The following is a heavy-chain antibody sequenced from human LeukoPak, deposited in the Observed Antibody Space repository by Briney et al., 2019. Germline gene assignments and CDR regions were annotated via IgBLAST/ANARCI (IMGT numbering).Heavy chain of an antibody. CDR2: IWNDGSNK. V-gene: IGHV3-33*08. J-gene: IGHJ4*02. Sequence: GGSLRLSCAASGFTFSTYGMHWVREAPGKGLEWVAVIWNDGSNKYYADSVKGRFTISRDNSKNTLYLQMNSLRAEDTAVYYCARDQDSYGTFDYWGQGTLVTVSS. D-gene: IGHD5-18*01. CDR1: GFTFSTYG. CDR3: ARDQDSYGTFDY.